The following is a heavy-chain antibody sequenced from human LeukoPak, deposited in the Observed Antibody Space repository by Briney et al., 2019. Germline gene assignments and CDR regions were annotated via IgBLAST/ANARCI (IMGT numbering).Heavy chain of an antibody. D-gene: IGHD6-19*01. CDR2: INPSGGST. CDR1: GYTFTIYY. Sequence: ASVKVSCKASGYTFTIYYMRWVRQAPGQGLEWMGIINPSGGSTSYAQKFQGRVTMTRDTSTSTVYMELSSLRSEDAAVYYCARGSYTVAVALTYNWFDPWGQGTLVTVSS. CDR3: ARGSYTVAVALTYNWFDP. J-gene: IGHJ5*02. V-gene: IGHV1-46*01.